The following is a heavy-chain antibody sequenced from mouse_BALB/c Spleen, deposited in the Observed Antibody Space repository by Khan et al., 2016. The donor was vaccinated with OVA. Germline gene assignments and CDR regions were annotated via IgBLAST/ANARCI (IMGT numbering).Heavy chain of an antibody. CDR2: IFPGSGNN. Sequence: VQLQESGAELMKPGASVKISCKASGYTFSSYWIEWVKQRPGHGLEWIGEIFPGSGNNNFNQKFRGKATFAADKSSSTAYMQLSSLTSEDSAVYSAACENYCGSTTWFDYWGQGTLVTVSA. V-gene: IGHV1-9*01. J-gene: IGHJ3*01. CDR1: GYTFSSYW. CDR3: ACENYCGSTTWFDY. D-gene: IGHD1-1*01.